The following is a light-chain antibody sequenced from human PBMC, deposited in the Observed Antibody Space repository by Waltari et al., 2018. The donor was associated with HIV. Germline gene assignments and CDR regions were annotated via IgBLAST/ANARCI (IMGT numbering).Light chain of an antibody. CDR1: GSNIGAGYD. Sequence: QSVLTQPPSVSGAPGQRVTISCTGGGSNIGAGYDVHWYQQLPGTAPKLLIYGNSNRPSGVPDRFSGSKSGTSASLAITGLQAEDEADYYCQSYDSSLSGVVFGGGTKLTVL. V-gene: IGLV1-40*01. CDR2: GNS. CDR3: QSYDSSLSGVV. J-gene: IGLJ2*01.